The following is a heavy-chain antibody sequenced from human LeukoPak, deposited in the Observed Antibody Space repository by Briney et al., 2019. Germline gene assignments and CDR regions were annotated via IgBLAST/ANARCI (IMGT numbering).Heavy chain of an antibody. J-gene: IGHJ4*02. CDR3: ARHVDSSGWYKDY. CDR1: GGSFSGYY. CDR2: INHSGST. V-gene: IGHV4-34*01. Sequence: PSETLSLTCAVYGGSFSGYYWSWIRQPPGKGLEWIGEINHSGSTNYNPSLKSRVTISVDTSKNQFSLKLSSVTAADTAVYFCARHVDSSGWYKDYWGQGTLVTVSS. D-gene: IGHD6-19*01.